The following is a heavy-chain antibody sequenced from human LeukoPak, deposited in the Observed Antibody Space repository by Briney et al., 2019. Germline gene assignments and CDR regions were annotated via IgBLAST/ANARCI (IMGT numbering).Heavy chain of an antibody. Sequence: SGGSLRLSCAASGFTFSSYGMHWVRQAPGKGLEWVAFIQYDGSNKYYADSVKGRFTISRDNSKNTLYLQMNSLRAEDTAVYYCAIIPSSGSYPFDYWGQGTLVTVSS. CDR2: IQYDGSNK. J-gene: IGHJ4*02. D-gene: IGHD1-26*01. CDR1: GFTFSSYG. CDR3: AIIPSSGSYPFDY. V-gene: IGHV3-30*02.